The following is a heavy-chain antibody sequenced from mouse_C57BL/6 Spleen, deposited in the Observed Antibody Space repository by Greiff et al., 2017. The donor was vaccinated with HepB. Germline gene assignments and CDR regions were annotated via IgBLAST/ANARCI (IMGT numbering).Heavy chain of an antibody. CDR3: ASDGPGVFFAY. D-gene: IGHD2-3*01. J-gene: IGHJ3*01. CDR1: GYTFTSYW. Sequence: VQLQQPGAELVKPGASVKLSCKASGYTFTSYWMHWVKQRPGQGLEWIGMIHPNSGSTNYNEKFKSKATLTVDKSSSTAYMQLSSLTSEDSAVYYCASDGPGVFFAYWGQGTLVTVSA. V-gene: IGHV1-64*01. CDR2: IHPNSGST.